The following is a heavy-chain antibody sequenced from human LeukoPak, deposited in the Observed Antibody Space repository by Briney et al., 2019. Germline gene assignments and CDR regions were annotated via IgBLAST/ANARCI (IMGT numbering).Heavy chain of an antibody. CDR2: INHSGST. CDR3: ARDRGGGWYFDL. J-gene: IGHJ2*01. D-gene: IGHD3-16*01. V-gene: IGHV4-34*01. Sequence: SETLSLTCAVYGGSFSGYYWSWIRQPPGKGLEWIGEINHSGSTNYNPSLKSRVTISVDTSKNQFSLKLSSVTAADTAVYYCARDRGGGWYFDLWGRGTLVTVSS. CDR1: GGSFSGYY.